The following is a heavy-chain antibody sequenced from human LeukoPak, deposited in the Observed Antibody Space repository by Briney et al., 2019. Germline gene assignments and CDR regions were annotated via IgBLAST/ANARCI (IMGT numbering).Heavy chain of an antibody. CDR3: AREYSSSFMRAFDI. D-gene: IGHD6-13*01. J-gene: IGHJ3*02. CDR1: GGSISSGDYY. V-gene: IGHV4-30-4*02. Sequence: SETLSLTCTVSGGSISSGDYYWSWIRQPPGKGLEWIGYIYYSGSTYYNPSLKSRVTISVDTSKNQFSLKLSSVTAADTAVYYCAREYSSSFMRAFDIWGQGTMVTVSS. CDR2: IYYSGST.